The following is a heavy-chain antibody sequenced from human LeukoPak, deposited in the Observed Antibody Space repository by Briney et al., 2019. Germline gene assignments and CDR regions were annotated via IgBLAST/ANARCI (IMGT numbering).Heavy chain of an antibody. CDR1: GFTFSSFW. J-gene: IGHJ4*02. V-gene: IGHV3-7*03. CDR3: TRVFGGYDVSDY. D-gene: IGHD3-3*01. Sequence: PGGSLRLSCAAYGFTFSSFWMSWVRQAPGRGLEWVANIKKDGSQKYYVDSVEGRFTISRDNAKNSLYLQMYSLRVDDTAVYYCTRVFGGYDVSDYWGQGTLVTVSS. CDR2: IKKDGSQK.